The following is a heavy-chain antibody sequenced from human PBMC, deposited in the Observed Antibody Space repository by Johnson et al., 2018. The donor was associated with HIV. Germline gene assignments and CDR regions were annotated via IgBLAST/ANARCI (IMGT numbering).Heavy chain of an antibody. CDR1: GFTFSSYA. CDR3: ARVSVPDAFDI. Sequence: VQLVESGGGLIQPGGSLRLSCAASGFTFSSYAMHWVRQAPGKGLEYVSAISSNGGKTYYANSVRGRFTISRDNSKNTLYLQMNSLRAEDTTVYYCARVSVPDAFDIWGQGTMVTVSS. CDR2: ISSNGGKT. V-gene: IGHV3-64*01. J-gene: IGHJ3*02. D-gene: IGHD6-19*01.